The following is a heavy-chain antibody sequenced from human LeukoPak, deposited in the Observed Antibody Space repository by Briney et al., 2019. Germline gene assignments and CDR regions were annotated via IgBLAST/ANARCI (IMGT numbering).Heavy chain of an antibody. D-gene: IGHD5-12*01. J-gene: IGHJ3*02. CDR2: ISSSSSYI. CDR1: GFTFCSYS. Sequence: GGSLSLSCAASGFTFCSYSMNWVRQAPGKGLEWVSSISSSSSYIYYADSVKGRFTISRDNAKNSLYLQMNSLRAEDTAVYYCARGLLAPLDAFDIWGQGTMVTVSS. CDR3: ARGLLAPLDAFDI. V-gene: IGHV3-21*01.